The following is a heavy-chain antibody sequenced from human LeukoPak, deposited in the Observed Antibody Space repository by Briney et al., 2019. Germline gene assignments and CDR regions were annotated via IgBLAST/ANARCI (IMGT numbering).Heavy chain of an antibody. Sequence: ASVKVSCKASGYTFTSYGISWVRQAPGQGLEWMGWISAYNGNTSYAQKLQGRVTMTTDTSTSTAYMELRSLRSDDTAVYYCARGGEGYDSSGYYYRPFDYWGQGTLVTVSS. CDR3: ARGGEGYDSSGYYYRPFDY. J-gene: IGHJ4*02. V-gene: IGHV1-18*01. CDR2: ISAYNGNT. D-gene: IGHD3-22*01. CDR1: GYTFTSYG.